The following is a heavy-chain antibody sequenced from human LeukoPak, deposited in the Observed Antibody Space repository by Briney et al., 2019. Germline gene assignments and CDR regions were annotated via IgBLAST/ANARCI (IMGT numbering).Heavy chain of an antibody. Sequence: GGSLRLSCAASGFTFSSYGMHWVRQAPGKGLEWVVVIWYDGSNKYYADSVKGRFTISRDNSKNTLYLQMNSLRAEDTAVYYCARGIRFLEWLSLDYWGQGTLVTVSS. CDR1: GFTFSSYG. CDR2: IWYDGSNK. V-gene: IGHV3-33*01. D-gene: IGHD3-3*01. J-gene: IGHJ4*02. CDR3: ARGIRFLEWLSLDY.